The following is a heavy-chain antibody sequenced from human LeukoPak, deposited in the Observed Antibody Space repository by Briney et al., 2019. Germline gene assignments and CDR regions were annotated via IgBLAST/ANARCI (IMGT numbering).Heavy chain of an antibody. CDR1: GYTFTSYD. CDR3: ARGRPWIQLWFPFYYYGMDV. Sequence: ASVKVSFKASGYTFTSYDINWVRQATGQGLEWMGWMNPNSGNTGYAQKFQGRVTMTRNTSISPTYMELSSLRSEDTAVYYCARGRPWIQLWFPFYYYGMDVWGQGTTVTVSS. D-gene: IGHD5-18*01. CDR2: MNPNSGNT. J-gene: IGHJ6*02. V-gene: IGHV1-8*01.